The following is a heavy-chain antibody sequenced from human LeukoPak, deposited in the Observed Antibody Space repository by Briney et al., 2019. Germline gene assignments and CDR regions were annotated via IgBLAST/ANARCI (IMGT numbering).Heavy chain of an antibody. CDR1: GGTFSSYA. CDR3: ARVGAAAGTALGY. V-gene: IGHV1-69*05. Sequence: GASVKVSCKASGGTFSSYAISWVRQAPGQGLEWMGGIIPIFGTANYAQKFQGRVTITTDESTSTAYMELSSLRSEDTAVYYCARVGAAAGTALGYWGQGTLVTVSS. CDR2: IIPIFGTA. J-gene: IGHJ4*02. D-gene: IGHD6-13*01.